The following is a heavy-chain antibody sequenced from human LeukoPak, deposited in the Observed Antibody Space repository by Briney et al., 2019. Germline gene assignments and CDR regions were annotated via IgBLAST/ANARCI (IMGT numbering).Heavy chain of an antibody. Sequence: GGSLRLSCAASGFTFSSYSMNWIRQAPGKGLEWVSSISSSSSTIYYADSVKGRFTISRDNAKNSLYLQMNSLRAEDTAVYYCARGAYYYEDWGQGTLVTVSS. CDR1: GFTFSSYS. CDR2: ISSSSSTI. CDR3: ARGAYYYED. D-gene: IGHD3-22*01. J-gene: IGHJ4*02. V-gene: IGHV3-48*01.